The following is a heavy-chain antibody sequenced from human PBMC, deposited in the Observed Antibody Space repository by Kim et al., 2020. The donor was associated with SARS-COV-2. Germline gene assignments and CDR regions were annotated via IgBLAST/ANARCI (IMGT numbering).Heavy chain of an antibody. Sequence: SVKVSCKASGGTFSSYAISWVRQAPGQGLEWMGGIIPIFGTANYAQKFQGRVTITADESTSTAYMELSSLRSEDTAVYYCAREGYCSGGSCYSGAHYYYYGMDVWGQGTTVTVSS. CDR2: IIPIFGTA. CDR3: AREGYCSGGSCYSGAHYYYYGMDV. J-gene: IGHJ6*02. V-gene: IGHV1-69*13. CDR1: GGTFSSYA. D-gene: IGHD2-15*01.